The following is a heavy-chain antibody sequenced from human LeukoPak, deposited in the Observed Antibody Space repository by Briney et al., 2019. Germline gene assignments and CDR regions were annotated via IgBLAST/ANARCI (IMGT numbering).Heavy chain of an antibody. V-gene: IGHV3-23*01. CDR1: GFTFSSYA. J-gene: IGHJ1*01. Sequence: GGSLRLSCAASGFTFSSYAMSWVRQAAGKGLEWVSAISGSGGSTYYADSVKGRFTISRDNSKNTLYLQMNSLRAEDTAVYYCAKPYYYDSSGYLPEYFQHWGQGTLVTVSS. CDR3: AKPYYYDSSGYLPEYFQH. CDR2: ISGSGGST. D-gene: IGHD3-22*01.